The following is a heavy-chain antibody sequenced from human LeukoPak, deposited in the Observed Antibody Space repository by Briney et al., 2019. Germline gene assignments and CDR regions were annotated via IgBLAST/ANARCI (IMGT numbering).Heavy chain of an antibody. CDR3: ASEYSSSSGAFDI. V-gene: IGHV1-8*01. Sequence: ASVKVSCKASGYTFTSYDINWVRQATGQGLEWMGWMNPNSGNTGYAQKFQGRVTMTRNTSISTAYIELSSLRSEDTAVYYCASEYSSSSGAFDIWGQGTMVTVSS. D-gene: IGHD6-6*01. J-gene: IGHJ3*02. CDR2: MNPNSGNT. CDR1: GYTFTSYD.